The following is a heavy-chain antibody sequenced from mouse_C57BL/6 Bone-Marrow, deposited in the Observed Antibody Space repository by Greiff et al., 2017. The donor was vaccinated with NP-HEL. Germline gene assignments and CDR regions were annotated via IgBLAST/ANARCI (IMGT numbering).Heavy chain of an antibody. Sequence: VQLKQSGPELVKPGASVKIPCKASGYTFTDYNMDWVKQSHGKSLEWIGDINPNNGGTIYNQKFKGKATLTVDKSPSTAYMELRSLTSEDTAVYYCARGDYYGSSPYAMDYWGQGTSVTVSS. CDR3: ARGDYYGSSPYAMDY. CDR1: GYTFTDYN. J-gene: IGHJ4*01. CDR2: INPNNGGT. D-gene: IGHD1-1*01. V-gene: IGHV1-18*01.